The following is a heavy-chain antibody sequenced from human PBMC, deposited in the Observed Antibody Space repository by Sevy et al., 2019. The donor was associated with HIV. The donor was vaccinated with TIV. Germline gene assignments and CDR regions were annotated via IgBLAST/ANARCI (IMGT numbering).Heavy chain of an antibody. Sequence: ASVKVSCRTSGYTFTTYDINWVRQATGQGLEWMGWMNPSRGNTGSAQKFQGRLTMTRDTSTSTAYMELSSLESQDTAVYYCAGGGGFGELLGLGYWGQGTLVTVSS. CDR1: GYTFTTYD. J-gene: IGHJ4*02. D-gene: IGHD3-10*01. CDR2: MNPSRGNT. CDR3: AGGGGFGELLGLGY. V-gene: IGHV1-8*01.